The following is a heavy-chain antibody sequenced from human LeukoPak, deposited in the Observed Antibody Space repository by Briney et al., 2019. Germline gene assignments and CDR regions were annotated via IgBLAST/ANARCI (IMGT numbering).Heavy chain of an antibody. V-gene: IGHV4-31*03. CDR1: SGSISSGDYY. CDR3: ARTPKAYQLLSFWFDP. D-gene: IGHD2-2*01. CDR2: IYYSGST. J-gene: IGHJ5*02. Sequence: SETLSLTCTVSSGSISSGDYYWNWIRQHPGKGLEWIGYIYYSGSTYYNPSLKSRVTISVDTSKNQFSLKLSSVTAADTAVYYCARTPKAYQLLSFWFDPWGQGTLVTVSS.